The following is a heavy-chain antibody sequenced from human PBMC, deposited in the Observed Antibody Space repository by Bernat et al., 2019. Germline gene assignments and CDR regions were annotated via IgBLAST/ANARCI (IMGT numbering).Heavy chain of an antibody. D-gene: IGHD3-9*01. V-gene: IGHV3-7*04. CDR3: ARETFDPLDY. CDR1: GFAFSSYW. J-gene: IGHJ4*02. Sequence: EVQLVESGGDLVQPGGSLRLSCAASGFAFSSYWMSWVRQAPGKGLEWVANIKEDESEKYYVDSVEGRFTISRDNAKNSLYLQMNSLRAEDTALYYCARETFDPLDYWGQGTLVTVSS. CDR2: IKEDESEK.